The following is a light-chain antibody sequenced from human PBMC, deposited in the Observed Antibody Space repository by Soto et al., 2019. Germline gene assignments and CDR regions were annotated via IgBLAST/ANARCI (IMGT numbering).Light chain of an antibody. J-gene: IGKJ1*01. Sequence: EIVVTQSPATLSVSPGERATLSCRASQSVSSRLAWYQQKRGQAPRLLIYGASSRATGIPDRFSGSGSGTDFTLTISRLEPEDFAVYYCQQYGSSPGTFGQGTKVDIK. CDR1: QSVSSR. V-gene: IGKV3-20*01. CDR3: QQYGSSPGT. CDR2: GAS.